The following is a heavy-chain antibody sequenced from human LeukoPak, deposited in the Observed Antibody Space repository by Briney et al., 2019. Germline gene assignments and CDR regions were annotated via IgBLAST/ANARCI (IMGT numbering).Heavy chain of an antibody. Sequence: GGSLRLSCAASGFTFSSYAMSWVRQAPGKGLEWVSLFSGSGGSTYYADSVKGRFTISRDNSKNTLYLQMNSLRAEDTAVFYCAKDPDDYVWGSYLGAFDIWGQGTMVTVSS. CDR2: FSGSGGST. CDR3: AKDPDDYVWGSYLGAFDI. V-gene: IGHV3-23*01. J-gene: IGHJ3*02. D-gene: IGHD3-16*01. CDR1: GFTFSSYA.